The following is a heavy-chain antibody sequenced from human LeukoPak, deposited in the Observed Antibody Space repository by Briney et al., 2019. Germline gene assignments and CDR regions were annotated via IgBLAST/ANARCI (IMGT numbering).Heavy chain of an antibody. V-gene: IGHV3-53*01. D-gene: IGHD6-13*01. CDR2: IYSGGRT. Sequence: GGSLRLSCAASGFTVSSNYMSWVRQAPGKGLQWVSVIYSGGRTYYADSVKGRFPISRDNSKNTLYLQMNSLRAEDTAVYYCARPWSSSGNQEAFNYYYYGMDVWGQGTTVTVSS. J-gene: IGHJ6*02. CDR1: GFTVSSNY. CDR3: ARPWSSSGNQEAFNYYYYGMDV.